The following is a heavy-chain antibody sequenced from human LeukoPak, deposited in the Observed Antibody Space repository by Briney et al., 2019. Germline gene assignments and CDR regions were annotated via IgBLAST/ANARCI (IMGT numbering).Heavy chain of an antibody. CDR1: GGSISSSSYY. CDR3: ASSFWSGYYLAT. J-gene: IGHJ4*02. Sequence: PSETLSLTCTVSGGSISSSSYYWGWIRQPPGKGLEWVGSIYYSGSTYYNPSLKSRVTISVDTSKNQFSLKLSSVTAADTAVYYCASSFWSGYYLATWGQGTLVTVSS. D-gene: IGHD3-3*01. CDR2: IYYSGST. V-gene: IGHV4-39*07.